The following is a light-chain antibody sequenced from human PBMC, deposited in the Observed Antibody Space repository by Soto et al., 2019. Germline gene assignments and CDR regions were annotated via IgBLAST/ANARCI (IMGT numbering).Light chain of an antibody. CDR2: AAS. CDR3: QQLNSYPLT. Sequence: DIPLTQSPSLLSASVGDRVTITCRASQGISTSLAWYQQKPGKAPKLLIYAASTLQTGVPSRFSGSGSGTEFTLTINSLQPEDFATYYCQQLNSYPLTFGQGTKLEIK. J-gene: IGKJ2*01. V-gene: IGKV1-9*01. CDR1: QGISTS.